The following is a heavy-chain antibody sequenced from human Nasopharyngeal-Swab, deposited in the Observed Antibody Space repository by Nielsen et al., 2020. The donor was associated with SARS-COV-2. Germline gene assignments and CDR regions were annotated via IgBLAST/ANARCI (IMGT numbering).Heavy chain of an antibody. CDR3: ARGGDTAITNYFDY. V-gene: IGHV4-39*02. CDR2: INHRGST. CDR1: GASISSTRYY. Sequence: SETLSLTCSVSGASISSTRYYWDWIRQSPGKGLEWIGEINHRGSTNSNPSLKSRVTISVDTSKNRFSLTLTSVTAADTAVYFCARGGDTAITNYFDYWGQGTLVTVSS. D-gene: IGHD3-16*01. J-gene: IGHJ4*02.